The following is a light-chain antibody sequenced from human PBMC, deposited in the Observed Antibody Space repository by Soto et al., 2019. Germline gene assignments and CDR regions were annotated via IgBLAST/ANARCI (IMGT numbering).Light chain of an antibody. CDR2: EVR. Sequence: SVLTQPGSVSRYPGQSITHACTGTNRDVGSYNLVSWYQQRPGEAPKLIISEVRNRPSGISYRFTGSKSGNTASLTISGLQAEDEADYYCSSYTTTSTLVFGGGTKVTVL. V-gene: IGLV2-14*01. J-gene: IGLJ3*02. CDR1: NRDVGSYNL. CDR3: SSYTTTSTLV.